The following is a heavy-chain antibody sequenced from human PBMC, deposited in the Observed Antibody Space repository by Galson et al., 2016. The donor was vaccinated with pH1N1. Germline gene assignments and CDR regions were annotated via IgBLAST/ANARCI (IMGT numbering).Heavy chain of an antibody. V-gene: IGHV1-2*02. Sequence: SVKVSCKASGYNFNIYYMHWVRQAPGQGLEWMGWINPDSDGTNYAQKFQGRVTMTRDTSISTAYMELTGLTSGDTAVYYCAGVLVGKYDWGQGTLVTVSS. J-gene: IGHJ4*02. CDR3: AGVLVGKYD. D-gene: IGHD3-3*02. CDR2: INPDSDGT. CDR1: GYNFNIYY.